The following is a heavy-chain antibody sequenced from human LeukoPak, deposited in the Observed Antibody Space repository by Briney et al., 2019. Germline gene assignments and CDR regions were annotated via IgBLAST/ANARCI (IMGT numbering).Heavy chain of an antibody. CDR2: IYYSGST. CDR1: GGSISSYY. J-gene: IGHJ4*02. V-gene: IGHV4-59*01. D-gene: IGHD3-10*01. Sequence: KPSETLSLTCTVSGGSISSYYWSWIRQPPGKGLEWLGYIYYSGSTNYNPSLKSRVTISVDTSKNQFSLKLSSVTAADTAVYYCARDPGPYYYGSGSPYYFDYWGQGTLVTVSS. CDR3: ARDPGPYYYGSGSPYYFDY.